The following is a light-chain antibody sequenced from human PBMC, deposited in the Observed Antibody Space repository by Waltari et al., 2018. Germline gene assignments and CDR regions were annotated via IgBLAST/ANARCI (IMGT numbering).Light chain of an antibody. Sequence: QSVLTQPPSASGTPGQRVTISCSGSRPNTGSNFVDWYRQLPGRAPKPLSYRTNQRPSGVPDRFSGSKSGTSASLAITGLRSEDEADYYCAAWDDSLSGAVFGGGTQLTVL. CDR1: RPNTGSNF. J-gene: IGLJ7*01. V-gene: IGLV1-47*01. CDR2: RTN. CDR3: AAWDDSLSGAV.